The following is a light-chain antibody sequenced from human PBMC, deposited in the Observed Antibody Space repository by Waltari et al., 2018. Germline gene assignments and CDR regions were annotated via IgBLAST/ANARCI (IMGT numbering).Light chain of an antibody. CDR1: QGIDKY. J-gene: IGKJ1*01. V-gene: IGKV1-27*01. Sequence: DIQMTQSPSSLSASVGDRVTITCRASQGIDKYLAWYQQKPGKVPKLLIYSASTLQSGVPSRFSGSGSGTDFTLTISSLQPEDVATYYCQRYIRAPWTFGQGTKVEI. CDR3: QRYIRAPWT. CDR2: SAS.